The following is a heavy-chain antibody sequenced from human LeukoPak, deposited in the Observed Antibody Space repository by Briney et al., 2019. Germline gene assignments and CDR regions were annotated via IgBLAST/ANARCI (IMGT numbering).Heavy chain of an antibody. CDR3: AKDRCSSTSCYLFDY. V-gene: IGHV3-53*01. D-gene: IGHD2-2*01. J-gene: IGHJ4*02. Sequence: GGSLRLSCAASGFNVTTNYMSWVRQAPGKGLEWVSVIYSGGTTYYADSVKGRFTISRDISKNTLFLQMNSLRAEDTAVYYCAKDRCSSTSCYLFDYWGQGTLVTVSS. CDR2: IYSGGTT. CDR1: GFNVTTNY.